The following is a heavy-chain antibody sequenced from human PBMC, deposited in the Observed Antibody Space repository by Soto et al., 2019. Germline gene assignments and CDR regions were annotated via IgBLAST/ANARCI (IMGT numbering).Heavy chain of an antibody. CDR2: IYYTGST. CDR1: GGSISSYY. J-gene: IGHJ4*02. V-gene: IGHV4-59*08. CDR3: ARRYCSSTSCHFDY. D-gene: IGHD2-2*01. Sequence: SETLSLTCTVSGGSISSYYWSWVRQPPGKGLEWIGYIYYTGSTNYNPSLKSRVTISVDTSKNQFSLKLSSVTAADTAVYYCARRYCSSTSCHFDYWGQGTLVTVSS.